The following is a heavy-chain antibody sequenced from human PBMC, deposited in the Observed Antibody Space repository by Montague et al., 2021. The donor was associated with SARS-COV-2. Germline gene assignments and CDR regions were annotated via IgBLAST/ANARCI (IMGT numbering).Heavy chain of an antibody. J-gene: IGHJ6*03. Sequence: SETLSLTCAVHGGSFSGYYWNWIRQPPGKGLEWIGEINHGGSTNYNPSLKSRLTISTDTSKNQFSLKLTSVAAADTAVYYCARLRDGVVPSPILGVGPYFSYYYRDVWGKGTTVTVSS. CDR2: INHGGST. D-gene: IGHD3-10*01. V-gene: IGHV4-34*01. CDR1: GGSFSGYY. CDR3: ARLRDGVVPSPILGVGPYFSYYYRDV.